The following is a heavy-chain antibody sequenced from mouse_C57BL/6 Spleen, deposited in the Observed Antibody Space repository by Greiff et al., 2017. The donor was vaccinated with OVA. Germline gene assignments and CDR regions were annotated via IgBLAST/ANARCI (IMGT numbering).Heavy chain of an antibody. V-gene: IGHV3-1*01. D-gene: IGHD2-5*01. J-gene: IGHJ4*01. CDR3: ASIFSNSYAMDY. CDR1: GYSITSGYD. CDR2: ISYSGST. Sequence: VQLKESGPGMVKPSQSLSLTCTVTGYSITSGYDWHWIRHFPGNKLEWMGYISYSGSTNYNPSLKSRISITHDTSKNHFFLKLNSVTTEDTATYYCASIFSNSYAMDYWGQGTSVTVSS.